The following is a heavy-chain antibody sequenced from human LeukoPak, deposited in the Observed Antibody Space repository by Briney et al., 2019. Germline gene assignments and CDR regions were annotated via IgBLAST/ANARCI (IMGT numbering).Heavy chain of an antibody. CDR2: ISYSGST. D-gene: IGHD3-16*01. Sequence: SETLSLTCTVFGGPISSYYWNWIRQPPGKGLEWIGYISYSGSTNYNPSLKSRVTISVDTSKNRFSLKLSSVTAADTATYYCARLRGDSPLYYFDYWGQGTLVTVSS. V-gene: IGHV4-59*08. J-gene: IGHJ4*02. CDR3: ARLRGDSPLYYFDY. CDR1: GGPISSYY.